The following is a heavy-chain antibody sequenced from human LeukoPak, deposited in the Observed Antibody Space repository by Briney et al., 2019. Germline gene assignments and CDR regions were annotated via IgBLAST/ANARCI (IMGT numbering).Heavy chain of an antibody. CDR2: ISSSGSTI. CDR3: AREMDIVVVPAARHYYYYGMDV. CDR1: GFTFSDYY. D-gene: IGHD2-2*03. J-gene: IGHJ6*02. V-gene: IGHV3-11*01. Sequence: PGGSQRLSCAASGFTFSDYYMSWIRQAPGKGLEWVSYISSSGSTIYYADSVKGRFTISRDNAKNSLYLQMNSLRAEDTAVYYCAREMDIVVVPAARHYYYYGMDVWGQGTTVTVSS.